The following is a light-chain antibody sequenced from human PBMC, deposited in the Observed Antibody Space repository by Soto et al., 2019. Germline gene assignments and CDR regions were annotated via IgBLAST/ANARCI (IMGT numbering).Light chain of an antibody. Sequence: AIRMTSSPSSLSAPTGVRVTITCRASQGISSYLAWYQQKPGKAPKLLIYAASTLQSGVPSRFSGSGSGTELTITISSLQTEDFETYYCQHYNSYSEAFGQGTKVDI. V-gene: IGKV1-8*01. J-gene: IGKJ1*01. CDR2: AAS. CDR3: QHYNSYSEA. CDR1: QGISSY.